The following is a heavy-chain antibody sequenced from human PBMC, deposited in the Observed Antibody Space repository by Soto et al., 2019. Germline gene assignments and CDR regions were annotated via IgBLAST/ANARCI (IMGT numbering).Heavy chain of an antibody. CDR2: VYHNENT. V-gene: IGHV4-39*01. CDR3: ARRERYYGSPGWFDP. CDR1: GGSINDFAYY. J-gene: IGHJ5*02. D-gene: IGHD3-16*01. Sequence: SETLSLTCTVSGGSINDFAYYWGWIRQPPGKGLEWIGTVYHNENTYYNPSLRSRVTISVDTAKNQFSLNLRSVTAADTAIYFCARRERYYGSPGWFDPWGQGALVTVSS.